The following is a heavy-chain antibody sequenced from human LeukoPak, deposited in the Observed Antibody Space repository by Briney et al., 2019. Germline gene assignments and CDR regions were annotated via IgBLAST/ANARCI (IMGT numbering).Heavy chain of an antibody. Sequence: GGSLRLSCAVSGITLSNYGMSWVRQAPGKGLEWVAGISDRGSRTNYADSVKGRFTISTDHPENTLYLQMNSLRAEDTAVYFCAKRGVVIRVILVGFHKEAYYFDSWGQGALVTVSS. V-gene: IGHV3-23*01. D-gene: IGHD3-22*01. CDR2: ISDRGSRT. J-gene: IGHJ4*02. CDR3: AKRGVVIRVILVGFHKEAYYFDS. CDR1: GITLSNYG.